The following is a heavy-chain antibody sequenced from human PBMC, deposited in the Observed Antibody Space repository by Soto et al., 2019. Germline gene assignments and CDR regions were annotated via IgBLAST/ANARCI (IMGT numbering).Heavy chain of an antibody. V-gene: IGHV3-48*01. CDR1: GFTFSTYS. J-gene: IGHJ6*02. CDR3: AKGRSYYYYYGVDV. CDR2: IIDSSSTT. Sequence: GGSLRLSCAASGFTFSTYSMNWVRQAPGKGLEWVSYIIDSSSTTYYADSVKGRFTISRDNSKSTLYLQMNSLRAEDTALYYCAKGRSYYYYYGVDVWGQGTTVTVSS.